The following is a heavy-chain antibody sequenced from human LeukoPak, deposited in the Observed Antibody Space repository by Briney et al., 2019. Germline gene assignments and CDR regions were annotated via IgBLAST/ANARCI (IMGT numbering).Heavy chain of an antibody. CDR1: GFTFSNHW. CDR2: INRDGSRT. V-gene: IGHV3-74*01. D-gene: IGHD5-18*01. J-gene: IGHJ4*02. Sequence: GGSLRLSCAASGFTFSNHWMHWVRQAPGKGLMWVSRINRDGSRTDYADSVKGRFTISRDDAKNTLYLQVNSLRAEDTAVYFCARGGSDAAMAHDYWGQGTLVTVSS. CDR3: ARGGSDAAMAHDY.